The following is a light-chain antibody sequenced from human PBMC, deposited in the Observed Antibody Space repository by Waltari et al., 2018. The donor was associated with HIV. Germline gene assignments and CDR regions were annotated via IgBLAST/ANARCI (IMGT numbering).Light chain of an antibody. Sequence: QSALTQPASVSGSPGQSITISCTGTTSAFSDYDHLSWYQQHPGKTPKRLIYEVNNRPSGVSNRFSGSKSGNTASLTISGLQAEDEADYYCGSYTSSTAWVFGGGT. CDR1: TSAFSDYDH. V-gene: IGLV2-14*01. CDR2: EVN. CDR3: GSYTSSTAWV. J-gene: IGLJ3*02.